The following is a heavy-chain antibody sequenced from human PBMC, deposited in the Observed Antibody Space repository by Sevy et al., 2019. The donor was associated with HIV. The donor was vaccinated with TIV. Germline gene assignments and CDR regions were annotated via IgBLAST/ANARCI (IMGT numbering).Heavy chain of an antibody. D-gene: IGHD6-19*01. CDR2: IWYDGSNK. CDR1: GFTFSNYG. V-gene: IGHV3-33*01. CDR3: ARGDSRGWYVSAFDI. Sequence: GGSLRLSCAASGFTFSNYGIHWVRQAPGKGLEWVAVIWYDGSNKYYADSVKGRFTISRDNSKNTLYLQMNNLRADETAVYYCARGDSRGWYVSAFDIWGQGTMVTVSS. J-gene: IGHJ3*02.